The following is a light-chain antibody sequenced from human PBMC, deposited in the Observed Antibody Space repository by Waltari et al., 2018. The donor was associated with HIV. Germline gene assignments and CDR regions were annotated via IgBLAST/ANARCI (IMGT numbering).Light chain of an antibody. CDR2: WAS. CDR1: QTIFYSSKNKNY. V-gene: IGKV4-1*01. Sequence: DIVMPQSPDSLALSLGEGAPINCTSSQTIFYSSKNKNYLAWYQQKPGQTPKLLIYWASTRDSGVPDRFSGSGSGTDFTLTISNLQSEDVAIYFCQQYYSNPPTFGQGTKVEVK. J-gene: IGKJ1*01. CDR3: QQYYSNPPT.